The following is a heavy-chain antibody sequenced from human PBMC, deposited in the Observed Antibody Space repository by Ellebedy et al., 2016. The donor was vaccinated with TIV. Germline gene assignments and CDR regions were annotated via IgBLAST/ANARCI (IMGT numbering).Heavy chain of an antibody. CDR2: ITSSSSYI. Sequence: GGSLRLXXAASGFTFSNYRMNWVRKAPGTGLEWVSSITSSSSYIKYADSVKGRFTISRDNAKNSLYLQMNSLGAEDTAVYYCASSYYNWNYDYYYYYMDVWGKGTTVTVSS. CDR3: ASSYYNWNYDYYYYYMDV. D-gene: IGHD1-7*01. J-gene: IGHJ6*03. CDR1: GFTFSNYR. V-gene: IGHV3-21*04.